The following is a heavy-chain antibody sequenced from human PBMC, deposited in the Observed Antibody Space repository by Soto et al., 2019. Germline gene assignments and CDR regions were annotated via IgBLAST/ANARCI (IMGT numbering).Heavy chain of an antibody. Sequence: PASGFTFSSYWMSWVRQAPGKGLEWVANIKQDGSEKYYVDSVKGRFTISRDNAKNSLYLQMNSLRAEDKAVYYCARDVYYDSSGYYSTEYFQHWGQGTLVTVSS. D-gene: IGHD3-22*01. CDR1: GFTFSSYW. CDR3: ARDVYYDSSGYYSTEYFQH. J-gene: IGHJ1*01. V-gene: IGHV3-7*04. CDR2: IKQDGSEK.